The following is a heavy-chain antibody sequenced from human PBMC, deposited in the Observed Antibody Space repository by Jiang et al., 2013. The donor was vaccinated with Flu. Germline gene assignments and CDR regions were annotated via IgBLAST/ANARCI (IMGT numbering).Heavy chain of an antibody. Sequence: SGAEVKKPGASVKVSCKASGYTFTSYRISWVRQAPGQGLEWMGWISVYNGDTNYAQKLQGRVTMTTDTSTNTAYMELRSLRSDDTAVYYCARLIGEGTTVTLLHYYYGSDVWGQGTTVTVSS. J-gene: IGHJ6*02. D-gene: IGHD4-17*01. CDR3: ARLIGEGTTVTLLHYYYGSDV. CDR1: GYTFTSYR. V-gene: IGHV1-18*01. CDR2: ISVYNGDT.